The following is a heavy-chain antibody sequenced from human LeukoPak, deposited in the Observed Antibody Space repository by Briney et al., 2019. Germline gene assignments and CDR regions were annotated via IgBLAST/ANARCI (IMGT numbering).Heavy chain of an antibody. CDR2: TYYRSKWYN. J-gene: IGHJ4*02. D-gene: IGHD1-26*01. V-gene: IGHV6-1*01. CDR3: ARALYGRARGWDLPFDY. Sequence: SQTLSLTCAISGDSVSNNIAAWNWIRQSPSRGLEWLGRTYYRSKWYNDYAVSVKSRITINPDTSKNQFSLQLNSVTPEDTAVYYCARALYGRARGWDLPFDYWGQGTLVTVSS. CDR1: GDSVSNNIAA.